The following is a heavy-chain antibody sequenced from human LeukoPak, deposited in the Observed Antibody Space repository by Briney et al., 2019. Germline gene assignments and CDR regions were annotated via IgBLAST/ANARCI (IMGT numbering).Heavy chain of an antibody. Sequence: ASVKVSCKASGYTFTGYYMHWVRQAPGQGLEWMGWINPNSGGTNYAQKFQGRVTMTRDTSISTAYMELSSLRSEDTAVYYCARANYYDSSGYPHFAHWGQGTLVTVSS. D-gene: IGHD3-22*01. CDR1: GYTFTGYY. J-gene: IGHJ1*01. CDR2: INPNSGGT. V-gene: IGHV1-2*02. CDR3: ARANYYDSSGYPHFAH.